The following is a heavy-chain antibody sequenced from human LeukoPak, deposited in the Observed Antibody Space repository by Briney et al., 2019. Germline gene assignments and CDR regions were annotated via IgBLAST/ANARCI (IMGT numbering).Heavy chain of an antibody. V-gene: IGHV4-59*01. CDR1: TGSISSYS. Sequence: PSETLSLTCTVSTGSISSYSWSWIRQPPGKGLEWIGYIYYSGSTTYNPPLKSRVTITVVTSKNQFSPKLSSVTAADTAVYYCARDHSSSSRFDYWGQGTLVTVSS. J-gene: IGHJ4*02. CDR3: ARDHSSSSRFDY. CDR2: IYYSGST. D-gene: IGHD6-6*01.